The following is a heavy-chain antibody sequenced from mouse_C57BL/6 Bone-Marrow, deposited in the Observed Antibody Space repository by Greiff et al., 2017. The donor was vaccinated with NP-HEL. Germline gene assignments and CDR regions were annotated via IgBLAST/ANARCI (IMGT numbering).Heavy chain of an antibody. CDR1: GYTFTSYW. J-gene: IGHJ1*03. CDR2: IYPGSGST. CDR3: ARTYYDYFYWYFDV. V-gene: IGHV1-55*01. D-gene: IGHD2-4*01. Sequence: QVHVKQPGAELVKPGASVKMSCKASGYTFTSYWITWVKQRPGQGLEWIGDIYPGSGSTNYNEKFKSKATLTVDTSSSTAYMQRSSLTSEDSAVYYGARTYYDYFYWYFDVWGTGTTVTVSS.